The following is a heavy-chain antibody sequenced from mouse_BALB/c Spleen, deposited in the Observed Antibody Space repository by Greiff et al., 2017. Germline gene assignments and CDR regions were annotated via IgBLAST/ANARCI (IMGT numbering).Heavy chain of an antibody. J-gene: IGHJ4*01. Sequence: EVKVVESGGGLVQPGGSLKLSCAASGFDFSRYWMSWVRQAPGKGLEWIGEINPDSSTINYTPSLKDKFIISRDNAKNTLYLQMSKVRSEDTALYYCARRGYGSSGYAMDYWGQGTSVTVSS. D-gene: IGHD1-1*01. CDR3: ARRGYGSSGYAMDY. CDR1: GFDFSRYW. CDR2: INPDSSTI. V-gene: IGHV4-1*02.